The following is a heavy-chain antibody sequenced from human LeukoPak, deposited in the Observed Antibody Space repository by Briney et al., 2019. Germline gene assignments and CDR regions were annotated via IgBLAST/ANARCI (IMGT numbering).Heavy chain of an antibody. CDR1: GFTFSSYW. CDR2: IKQDGSEK. CDR3: AIDNFWSGYYTNPYFDY. J-gene: IGHJ4*02. Sequence: PGGSLRLSCAASGFTFSSYWMSWVRQAPGKGLEWVANIKQDGSEKYYVDSVKGRFTISRDNAKNSLYLQMNSLRAEDTAVYYCAIDNFWSGYYTNPYFDYWGQGTLVTVSS. D-gene: IGHD3-3*01. V-gene: IGHV3-7*01.